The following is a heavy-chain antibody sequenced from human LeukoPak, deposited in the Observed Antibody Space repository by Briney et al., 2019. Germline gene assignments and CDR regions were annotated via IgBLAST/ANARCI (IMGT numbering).Heavy chain of an antibody. CDR1: GFTFSSYS. V-gene: IGHV3-21*01. J-gene: IGHJ4*02. Sequence: GGSLRLSCAASGFTFSSYSMNWIRQAPGKGLEWVSSFGTRSTSIYHAGSVKGRFAISRDDAKSSLYLQMNSLRADDTAVYYCARDGWPGSSYYRPFDYWGQGTLVTVSS. CDR3: ARDGWPGSSYYRPFDY. CDR2: FGTRSTSI. D-gene: IGHD6-13*01.